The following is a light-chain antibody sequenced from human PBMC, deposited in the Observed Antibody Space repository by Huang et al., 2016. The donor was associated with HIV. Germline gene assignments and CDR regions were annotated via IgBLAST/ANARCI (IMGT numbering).Light chain of an antibody. J-gene: IGKJ1*01. Sequence: ERVMTQSPATLSVSPGERATLSCRASQTVGSNLAWYQQKPGQAPRLLIYSASTRATGIPARVSGSGSGTEFTLTISSLRSEDFAIYYCQQYNNWPGTFGQGTKVEI. CDR3: QQYNNWPGT. CDR2: SAS. CDR1: QTVGSN. V-gene: IGKV3-15*01.